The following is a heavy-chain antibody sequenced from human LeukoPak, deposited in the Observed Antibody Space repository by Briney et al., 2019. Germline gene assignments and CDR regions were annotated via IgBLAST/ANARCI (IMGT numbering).Heavy chain of an antibody. D-gene: IGHD5-18*01. CDR2: IHYSGNT. CDR3: ARERDVDTAVGDAFDI. J-gene: IGHJ3*02. CDR1: GGSIGSYY. V-gene: IGHV4-59*01. Sequence: ETLSLTCTVSGGSIGSYYWSWIRQPPGKGLEWIGKGLEWIGYIHYSGNTNYNPSLKSRVTISVDTSKNQFSLKLSSVTAADTAVYYCARERDVDTAVGDAFDIWGQGTMVTVSS.